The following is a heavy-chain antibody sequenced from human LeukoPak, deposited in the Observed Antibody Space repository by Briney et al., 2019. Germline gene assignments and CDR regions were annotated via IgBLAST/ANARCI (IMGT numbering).Heavy chain of an antibody. V-gene: IGHV3-21*01. J-gene: IGHJ4*02. D-gene: IGHD2-2*01. CDR1: GFTFSSSS. Sequence: PGGSLRLSCAASGFTFSSSSMNWVRQAPGKGLEWVSSISSSASYIYYADSVKGRFTISRDNAKNSLYLQMHSLRAEYTAVYFCARDPSSYYFDYWGQGTLVSVSS. CDR2: ISSSASYI. CDR3: ARDPSSYYFDY.